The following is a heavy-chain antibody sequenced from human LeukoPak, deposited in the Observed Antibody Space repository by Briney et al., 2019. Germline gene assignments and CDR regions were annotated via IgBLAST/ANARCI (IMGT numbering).Heavy chain of an antibody. CDR3: AREGSYYGSGSYYNSYYFDY. CDR1: GYTFTSYY. CDR2: INPSGGST. J-gene: IGHJ4*02. V-gene: IGHV1-46*01. Sequence: ASVKVSCKASGYTFTSYYMHWVRQAPGQGLEWMGIINPSGGSTSYAQKFQGRVTMTRDASTSTVYMELSSLRSEDTAVYYCAREGSYYGSGSYYNSYYFDYWGQGTLVTVSS. D-gene: IGHD3-10*01.